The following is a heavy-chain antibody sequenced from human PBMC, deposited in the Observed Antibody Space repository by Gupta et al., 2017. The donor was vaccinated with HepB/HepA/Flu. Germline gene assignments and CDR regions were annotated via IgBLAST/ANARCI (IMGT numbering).Heavy chain of an antibody. V-gene: IGHV3-30*18. Sequence: QVHLVESGGGVVQPGRSLRLSCAASGFTFSNYGMHWVRQAPSKGLDWVAVVASHGGVTYYADSVKGRFTISRDNSENAVFLQMNSLRVEDTAVYYCAKEMSTVDPARYYFDFWGQGTLVTVSS. CDR1: GFTFSNYG. CDR3: AKEMSTVDPARYYFDF. D-gene: IGHD2-2*01. CDR2: VASHGGVT. J-gene: IGHJ4*02.